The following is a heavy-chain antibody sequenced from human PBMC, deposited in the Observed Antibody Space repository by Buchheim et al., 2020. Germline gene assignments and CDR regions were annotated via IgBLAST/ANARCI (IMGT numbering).Heavy chain of an antibody. CDR1: GGSISSGSYY. V-gene: IGHV4-61*02. D-gene: IGHD3-3*01. J-gene: IGHJ5*02. CDR2: IYTSGST. Sequence: QVQLQESGPGLVKPSQTLSLTCTVSGGSISSGSYYWSWIRQPAGKGLEWIGRIYTSGSTNSNPSLKSRVTISVDTSKNQFSLKLSSVTAADTAVYYCARLHYDFWSGYVHNWFDPWGQGTL. CDR3: ARLHYDFWSGYVHNWFDP.